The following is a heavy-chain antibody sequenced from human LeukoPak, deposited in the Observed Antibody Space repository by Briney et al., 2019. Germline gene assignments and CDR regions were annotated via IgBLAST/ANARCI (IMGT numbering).Heavy chain of an antibody. CDR1: GFTFDDYA. V-gene: IGHV3-9*01. CDR2: ISWNSGSI. D-gene: IGHD4-17*01. CDR3: AKESTVTTAFDP. J-gene: IGHJ5*02. Sequence: GGPLRLSCAASGFTFDDYAMHSVRHAPGKGLGWVSGISWNSGSIGYADSVKGRFTISRDNAKNSLYLQMNSLRAEDTALYYCAKESTVTTAFDPWGQGTLVTVSS.